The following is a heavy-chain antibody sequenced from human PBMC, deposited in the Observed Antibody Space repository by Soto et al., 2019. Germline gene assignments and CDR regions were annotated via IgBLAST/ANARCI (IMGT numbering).Heavy chain of an antibody. CDR1: GYTFTSYG. CDR2: SSAYNGNT. J-gene: IGHJ4*02. Sequence: ASVKVSCKASGYTFTSYGISWLRQAPGQGLDWMGWSSAYNGNTNYAQKLQGRVTMTTDTSTSTAYMELRSLRSDDTDVYYCARGRYCSGGSCYSGGVPPSDYWGQGTLVTVSS. D-gene: IGHD2-15*01. CDR3: ARGRYCSGGSCYSGGVPPSDY. V-gene: IGHV1-18*01.